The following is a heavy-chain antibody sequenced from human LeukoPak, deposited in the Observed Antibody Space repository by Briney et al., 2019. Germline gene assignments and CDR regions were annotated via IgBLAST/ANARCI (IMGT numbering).Heavy chain of an antibody. Sequence: PSETLSLTCTVSGGSISSSSYYWGWIRQPPGKGLEWIGSIYYSGSTYYNPSLKSRVTISVDTSKNQFSLKLSSVTAADTAVYYCARGRVVTIFGVAIIGPIFDYWGQGTLVTVSS. CDR3: ARGRVVTIFGVAIIGPIFDY. J-gene: IGHJ4*02. CDR2: IYYSGST. CDR1: GGSISSSSYY. V-gene: IGHV4-39*07. D-gene: IGHD3-3*01.